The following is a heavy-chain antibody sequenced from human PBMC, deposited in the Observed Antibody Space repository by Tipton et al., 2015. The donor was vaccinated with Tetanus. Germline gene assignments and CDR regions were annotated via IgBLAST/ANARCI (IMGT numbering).Heavy chain of an antibody. CDR1: GFNFSTNS. J-gene: IGHJ4*02. CDR2: ISSGSSII. V-gene: IGHV3-48*02. D-gene: IGHD6-13*01. Sequence: SLRLSCVGSGFNFSTNSMNWVRKAPGKGLEWIAYISSGSSIIFYADAVRGRFFISRDNTKSSLSLQMNSLKDDDTAVYYCARSAHFASWYDWGPGTRVTVSS. CDR3: ARSAHFASWYD.